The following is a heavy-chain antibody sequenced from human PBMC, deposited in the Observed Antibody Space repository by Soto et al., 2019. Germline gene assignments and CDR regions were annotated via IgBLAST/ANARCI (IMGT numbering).Heavy chain of an antibody. CDR2: MNPNSGNT. CDR3: ARARKWGYSSGWSDLDY. V-gene: IGHV1-8*01. CDR1: GYTFTSYD. Sequence: ASVKVSCKASGYTFTSYDINWVRQAAGQGLEWMGWMNPNSGNTGYAQKFQGRVTMTRNTSISTAYMELSSLRSEDTAVYYCARARKWGYSSGWSDLDYWGQGTLVTVSS. D-gene: IGHD6-19*01. J-gene: IGHJ4*02.